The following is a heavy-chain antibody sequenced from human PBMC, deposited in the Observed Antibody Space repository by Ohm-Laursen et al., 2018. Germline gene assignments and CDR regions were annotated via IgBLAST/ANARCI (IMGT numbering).Heavy chain of an antibody. J-gene: IGHJ4*02. Sequence: SLRLSCAASGFTVSSNYMSWVRQAPGKGLEWVSVIYSGGSTYYADSVKGRFTISRDNSKNTLYLQMNSLRAEDTAVYYCASSHYGDYGRYYWGQGTLVTVSS. CDR3: ASSHYGDYGRYY. CDR2: IYSGGST. D-gene: IGHD4-17*01. CDR1: GFTVSSNY. V-gene: IGHV3-53*01.